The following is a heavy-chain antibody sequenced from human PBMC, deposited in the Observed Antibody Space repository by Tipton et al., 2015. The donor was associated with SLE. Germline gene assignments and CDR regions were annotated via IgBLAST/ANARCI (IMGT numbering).Heavy chain of an antibody. CDR1: GFTFSSYG. CDR3: AKVHFLVATIGAYYFDY. V-gene: IGHV3-30*02. Sequence: GSLRLSCAAPGFTFSSYGMHWVRQAPGKGLEWVAFIRYDGSNKYYADSVKGRFTISRDNSKNTLFLQMNSLRAEDTAVYYCAKVHFLVATIGAYYFDYWGQGTLVTVSS. J-gene: IGHJ4*02. CDR2: IRYDGSNK. D-gene: IGHD5-12*01.